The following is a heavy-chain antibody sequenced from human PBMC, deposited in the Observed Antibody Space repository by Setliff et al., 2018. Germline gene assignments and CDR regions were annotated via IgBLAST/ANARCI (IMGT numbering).Heavy chain of an antibody. CDR3: ARGPGAATGEGFDI. CDR1: GGTFSSYA. J-gene: IGHJ3*02. D-gene: IGHD7-27*01. V-gene: IGHV1-69*13. CDR2: IIPIFGTA. Sequence: SVKVSCKASGGTFSSYATSWVRQAPGQGLEWMGGIIPIFGTANYAQKFQGRVTITADESTSTAYMELSSLRSEDTAVYYCARGPGAATGEGFDIWGQGTMVTVSS.